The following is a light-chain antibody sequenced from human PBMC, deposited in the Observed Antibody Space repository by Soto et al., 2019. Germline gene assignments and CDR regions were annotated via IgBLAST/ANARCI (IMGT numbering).Light chain of an antibody. J-gene: IGLJ3*02. CDR1: TGVVTSGLY. CDR2: ETS. V-gene: IGLV7-46*01. CDR3: LLSYDGASV. Sequence: QAVVTQEPSLTVSPGGTVTLTCGSSTGVVTSGLYPYWFQQKPGQAPKTLIYETSNKYSWTPARFSGSLLGGKAALTLSGAQVDDEAEYYCLLSYDGASVFGGGTKLTVL.